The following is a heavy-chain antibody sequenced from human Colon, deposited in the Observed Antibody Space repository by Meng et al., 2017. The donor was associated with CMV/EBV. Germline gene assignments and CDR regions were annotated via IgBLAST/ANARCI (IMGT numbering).Heavy chain of an antibody. D-gene: IGHD6-13*01. CDR1: DNSFVNSV. CDR2: IVVDRGNT. Sequence: ASVKVSCKASDNSFVNSVVNWVRQAPGQGRVWMGWIVVDRGNTKYAPNVQDRVTLTTDPSATTAYLELKSLTSDDTAVYYCAKGSSSWSKSDSWGQGTLVTVSS. CDR3: AKGSSSWSKSDS. V-gene: IGHV1-18*01. J-gene: IGHJ4*02.